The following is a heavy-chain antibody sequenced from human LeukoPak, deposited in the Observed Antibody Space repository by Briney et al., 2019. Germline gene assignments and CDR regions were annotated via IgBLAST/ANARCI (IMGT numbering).Heavy chain of an antibody. CDR3: ARAGVWDGYGDLLTSLFDY. J-gene: IGHJ4*02. V-gene: IGHV4-30-2*01. CDR1: GGSISSGGYY. Sequence: SETLSLTCTVSGGSISSGGYYWSWIRQPPGKGLEWIGYIYHSGSTYYNPSLKSRVTISVDTSKNQFSLKLSSVTAADTAVYYCARAGVWDGYGDLLTSLFDYWGQGTLVTVSS. D-gene: IGHD4-17*01. CDR2: IYHSGST.